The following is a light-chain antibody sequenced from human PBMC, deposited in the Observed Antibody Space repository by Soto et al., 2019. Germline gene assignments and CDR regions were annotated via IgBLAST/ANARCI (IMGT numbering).Light chain of an antibody. V-gene: IGKV2-30*01. CDR1: QTSYTMVETTT. Sequence: DVVMTQSPLSLPVTLGQPASISCRSSQTSYTMVETTTLNWFQQRLGQSPSRLIYKVSNRDSGVPDRLSGSGSGTDFTLKISRVEAEDVGVYYCLQGTHWPLTFGQGTKLEIK. J-gene: IGKJ2*01. CDR2: KVS. CDR3: LQGTHWPLT.